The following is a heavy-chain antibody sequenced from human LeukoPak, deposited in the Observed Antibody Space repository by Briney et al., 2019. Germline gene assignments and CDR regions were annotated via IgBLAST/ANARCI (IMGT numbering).Heavy chain of an antibody. J-gene: IGHJ4*02. D-gene: IGHD6-19*01. CDR1: GASVSGSAYY. CDR2: INHSGST. CDR3: VHSSGWYRIFDY. V-gene: IGHV4-39*07. Sequence: SETLSLTCTVSGASVSGSAYYWGWIRQPPGKGLEWIGEINHSGSTNYNPSLKSRVTISVDTSKNQFSLKLSSVTAADTAVYYCVHSSGWYRIFDYWGQGTLVTVSS.